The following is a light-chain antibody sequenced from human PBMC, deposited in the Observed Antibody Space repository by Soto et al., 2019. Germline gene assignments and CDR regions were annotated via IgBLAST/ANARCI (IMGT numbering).Light chain of an antibody. CDR2: EVS. CDR3: SSYAGSNRV. J-gene: IGLJ1*01. CDR1: SSDVGGYNY. Sequence: QAVLTQPPSASXXPGQSVTISCTGTSSDVGGYNYVSWYQQHPGKAPKLMIYEVSKRPSGVPDRFSGSKSGNTASLTVSGLQAEDEADYYCSSYAGSNRVFGTGTKLTVL. V-gene: IGLV2-8*01.